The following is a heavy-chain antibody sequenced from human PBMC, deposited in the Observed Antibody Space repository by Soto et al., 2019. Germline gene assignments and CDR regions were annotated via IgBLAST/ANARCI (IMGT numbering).Heavy chain of an antibody. CDR2: MYYDGSNE. J-gene: IGHJ4*02. CDR1: GFTFSSHG. CDR3: ARDYTRTCYGFDY. D-gene: IGHD2-15*01. V-gene: IGHV3-33*01. Sequence: QVQLVESGGGVVQPGRSLRLSCAASGFTFSSHGMHWVRQTPGKGLEWVAVMYYDGSNEYYAVSVMGLFTISRDNSKNTLYLQMNSLRAEDTAVYYCARDYTRTCYGFDYWGQGTLVTVSS.